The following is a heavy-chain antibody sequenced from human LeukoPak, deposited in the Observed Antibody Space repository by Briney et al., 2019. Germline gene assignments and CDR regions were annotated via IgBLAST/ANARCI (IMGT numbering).Heavy chain of an antibody. J-gene: IGHJ4*02. CDR1: GYSFANYW. CDR2: IYPYDSDT. D-gene: IGHD2-15*01. Sequence: GESLKISCKGSGYSFANYWIGWVRQMPGKGLEWMGIIYPYDSDTRYSPSLKGQVTISADKSITSAYLQWSSLKALDSAMYYCATRYCNGGSCYLIWGQGTLVTVSS. V-gene: IGHV5-51*01. CDR3: ATRYCNGGSCYLI.